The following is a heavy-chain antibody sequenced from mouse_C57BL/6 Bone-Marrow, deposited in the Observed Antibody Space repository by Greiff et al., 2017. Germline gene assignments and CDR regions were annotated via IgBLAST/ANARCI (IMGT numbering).Heavy chain of an antibody. CDR1: GYAFTNYL. J-gene: IGHJ1*03. V-gene: IGHV1-54*01. CDR2: INPGSGGT. CDR3: ARGLRTWYFDV. Sequence: VQLKQSGAELVRPGTSVKVSCKASGYAFTNYLIEWVKQRPGQGLEWIGVINPGSGGTNYNEKFKGKATLTADKSSSTAYMQLSSLTSEDSAVYFCARGLRTWYFDVWGTGTTVTVSS. D-gene: IGHD1-1*01.